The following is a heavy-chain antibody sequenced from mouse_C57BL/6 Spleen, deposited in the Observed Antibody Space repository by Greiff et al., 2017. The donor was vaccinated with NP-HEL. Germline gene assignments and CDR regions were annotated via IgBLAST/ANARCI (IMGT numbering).Heavy chain of an antibody. CDR3: ARIPTTVVEGYFDV. CDR1: GYAFSSSW. D-gene: IGHD1-1*01. CDR2: IYPGDGDT. Sequence: VQLQESGPELVKPGASVKISCKASGYAFSSSWMNWVKQRPGKGLEWIGRIYPGDGDTNYNGKFKGKATLTADKSSSTAYMQLSSLTSEDSAVYFCARIPTTVVEGYFDVWGTGTTVTVSS. J-gene: IGHJ1*03. V-gene: IGHV1-82*01.